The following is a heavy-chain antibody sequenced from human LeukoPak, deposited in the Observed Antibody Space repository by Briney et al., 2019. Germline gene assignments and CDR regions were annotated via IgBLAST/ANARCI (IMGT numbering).Heavy chain of an antibody. CDR2: ISWDGGST. D-gene: IGHD1-26*01. Sequence: GGSLRLSCAASGFTFDDYAMHWVRQAPGKGLEWVSLISWDGGSTYYADSVKGRFTISRDNSKNSLYLQMNSLRAEDTALYYCAKGSGGSYYPFDYWGQGTLVTVSS. CDR1: GFTFDDYA. J-gene: IGHJ4*02. CDR3: AKGSGGSYYPFDY. V-gene: IGHV3-43D*03.